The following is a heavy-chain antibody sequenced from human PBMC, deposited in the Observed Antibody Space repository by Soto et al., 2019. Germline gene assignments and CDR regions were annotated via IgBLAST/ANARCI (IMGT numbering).Heavy chain of an antibody. J-gene: IGHJ4*02. Sequence: SETLSLTCDVSGDTISSISYYWGWIRQPPEKGLEWIGSIYYSGSTYYNPSLKSRVTISVDTSKNQFSLKLSSVTAADTAVYYCASLYGDYVSYWGQGTLVTVSS. V-gene: IGHV4-39*01. D-gene: IGHD4-17*01. CDR1: GDTISSISYY. CDR2: IYYSGST. CDR3: ASLYGDYVSY.